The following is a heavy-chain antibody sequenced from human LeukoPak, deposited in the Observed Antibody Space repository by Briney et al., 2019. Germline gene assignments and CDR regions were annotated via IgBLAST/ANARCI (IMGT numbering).Heavy chain of an antibody. V-gene: IGHV1-2*04. D-gene: IGHD6-13*01. CDR3: ARAGYSSSWYLNWFDP. CDR2: INPNSGGT. CDR1: GYTFTGYY. Sequence: SVKVSCKASGYTFTGYYMHWVRQAPGQGLEWMGWINPNSGGTNYAQKFQGWVTMTRDTSISTAYMELSRLRSDDTAVYYCARAGYSSSWYLNWFDPWGQGTLATVSS. J-gene: IGHJ5*02.